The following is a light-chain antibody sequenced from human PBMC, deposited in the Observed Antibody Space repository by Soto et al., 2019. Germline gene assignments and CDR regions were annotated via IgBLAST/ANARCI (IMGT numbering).Light chain of an antibody. Sequence: EIVLTQSPGTLSLSPGERATLSCRASQRPSNSHVAWYLLKPGQAPRLLIFDTSSRATGIPDRFSGSVSGTDFTLTISSLEPEDFAVYYCQQRSNWPHSITFGQGTRLENK. CDR3: QQRSNWPHSIT. CDR1: QRPSNSH. CDR2: DTS. V-gene: IGKV3D-20*02. J-gene: IGKJ5*01.